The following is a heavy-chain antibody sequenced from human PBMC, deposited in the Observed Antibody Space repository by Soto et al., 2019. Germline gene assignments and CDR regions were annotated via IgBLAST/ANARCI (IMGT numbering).Heavy chain of an antibody. CDR2: LNSDGSSK. CDR1: GFTFNSYW. CDR3: ARGLKNYYAMDV. J-gene: IGHJ6*02. Sequence: EVQLVESGGGLVQPGGSLRLSCAASGFTFNSYWMHWVRQAPGKGLVWVSRLNSDGSSKYYGDSMKGRFTISRDNAENTVCLQMNSLRDEDTAVYFCARGLKNYYAMDVWGQGTTVTVSS. D-gene: IGHD3-16*01. V-gene: IGHV3-74*01.